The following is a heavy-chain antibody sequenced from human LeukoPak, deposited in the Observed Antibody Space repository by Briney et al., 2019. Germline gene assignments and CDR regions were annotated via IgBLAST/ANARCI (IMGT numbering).Heavy chain of an antibody. J-gene: IGHJ4*02. CDR3: ARQYSTYYFDY. CDR2: IYTSGST. V-gene: IGHV4-61*02. CDR1: GASISSGSYY. D-gene: IGHD2-15*01. Sequence: SETLSLTXSVSGASISSGSYYWSWIRQPAGKGLEWIGRIYTSGSTNYNPSLKSRVTISVDTSKNQFSLKLSSVTAADTAVYYCARQYSTYYFDYWGQGTLVTVSS.